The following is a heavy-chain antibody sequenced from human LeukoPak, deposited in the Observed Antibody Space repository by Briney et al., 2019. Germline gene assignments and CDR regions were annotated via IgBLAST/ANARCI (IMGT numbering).Heavy chain of an antibody. J-gene: IGHJ5*01. CDR2: ISGYNGNT. Sequence: ASVKVSCKASGYTFTSYGINWVRQAPGQGLEWMGWISGYNGNTNYAQKVQGRVTMTEDTSTDTAYLELSSLRSEDTAVYFCATEKDLLLDSWGQGTPVTVSS. CDR3: ATEKDLLLDS. D-gene: IGHD1-26*01. CDR1: GYTFTSYG. V-gene: IGHV1-18*01.